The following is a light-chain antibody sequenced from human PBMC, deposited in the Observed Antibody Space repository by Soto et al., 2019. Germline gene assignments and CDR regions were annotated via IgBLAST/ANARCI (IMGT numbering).Light chain of an antibody. CDR1: QNIYDN. CDR2: RAS. J-gene: IGKJ4*01. Sequence: ILMTQSPATVSVSPGESATLSCSASQNIYDNVAWYQQRPGQAPRLLIYRASTRATGVPARFSGSRSGTEFTLTINSLQSEDFAVYYCQRYNNWPLTFGGGTKVDIK. CDR3: QRYNNWPLT. V-gene: IGKV3-15*01.